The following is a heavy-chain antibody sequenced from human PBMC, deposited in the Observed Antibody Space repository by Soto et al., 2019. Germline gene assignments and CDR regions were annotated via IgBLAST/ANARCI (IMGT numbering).Heavy chain of an antibody. J-gene: IGHJ6*02. V-gene: IGHV3-43*01. CDR1: GFTFDDYT. Sequence: GGSLRLSCAASGFTFDDYTMHWVRQTPGKGLEWVSLISWDGGSTYYADSVKGRFTISRDNSKNSLYLQMNSLRTEDTALYYCAKGKYNWNYYYGMDVWGQGTTVTVSS. CDR3: AKGKYNWNYYYGMDV. D-gene: IGHD1-20*01. CDR2: ISWDGGST.